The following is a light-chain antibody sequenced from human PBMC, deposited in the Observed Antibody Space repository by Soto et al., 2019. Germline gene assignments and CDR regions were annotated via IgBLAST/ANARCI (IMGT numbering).Light chain of an antibody. Sequence: EIVMTQSPATLSVSPGERATLSCRASQSVSSNLAWYQQKPGQPPRLLIYGASTRATGIPARFSGSGSGTEFTLIISSLQSEDFAIYYCQQYNNWPPYTFGQGTKLEFK. CDR1: QSVSSN. CDR2: GAS. J-gene: IGKJ2*01. V-gene: IGKV3-15*01. CDR3: QQYNNWPPYT.